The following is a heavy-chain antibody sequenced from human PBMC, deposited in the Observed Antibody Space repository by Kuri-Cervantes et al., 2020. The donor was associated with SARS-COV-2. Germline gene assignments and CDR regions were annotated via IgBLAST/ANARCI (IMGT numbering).Heavy chain of an antibody. D-gene: IGHD3-22*01. CDR3: ARGESPTTYYYDSNYYFDY. V-gene: IGHV1-69*13. CDR1: GGTFSSYA. CDR2: IIPIFGTA. J-gene: IGHJ4*02. Sequence: SVKVSCKASGGTFSSYAISWVRQAPGQGLEWMGGIIPIFGTANYAQKFQGRVTITADESTSTAYMELSSLRSEDTAVYCCARGESPTTYYYDSNYYFDYWGQGTLVTVSS.